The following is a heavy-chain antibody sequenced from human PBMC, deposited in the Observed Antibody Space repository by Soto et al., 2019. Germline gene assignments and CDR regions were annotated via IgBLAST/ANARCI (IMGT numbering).Heavy chain of an antibody. V-gene: IGHV3-30-3*01. D-gene: IGHD2-2*01. CDR1: GFTFSNYA. Sequence: GGSLRLSCAASGFTFSNYAIHWVRQVPGKGLEWVAIISYDGSNKHYADSVKGRFTISRDSSRNTVYLQMNSLRGEDTAAYYCVRGACSTTTCLDYWGQGTLVTVSS. J-gene: IGHJ4*02. CDR3: VRGACSTTTCLDY. CDR2: ISYDGSNK.